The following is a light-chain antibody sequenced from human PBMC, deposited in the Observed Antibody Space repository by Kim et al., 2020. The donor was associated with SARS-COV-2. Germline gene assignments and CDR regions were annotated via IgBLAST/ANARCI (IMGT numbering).Light chain of an antibody. V-gene: IGLV2-23*02. CDR1: SSDVGTYNL. J-gene: IGLJ1*01. Sequence: QSVLTQPASVSGSPGQSITISCTGTSSDVGTYNLISWYQHHPGRAPKLVIYEVSKRPSGVSNRFSGSKSGNTASLTISGLQAEDEVDYYCCSYALSRGYVFGTGTKVTVL. CDR3: CSYALSRGYV. CDR2: EVS.